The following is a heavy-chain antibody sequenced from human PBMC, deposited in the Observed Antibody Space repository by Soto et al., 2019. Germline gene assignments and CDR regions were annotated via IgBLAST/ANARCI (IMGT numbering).Heavy chain of an antibody. CDR1: GYTLTELS. D-gene: IGHD2-2*01. J-gene: IGHJ4*02. Sequence: QVQLVQSGAEVKKPGASVKVSCKVSGYTLTELSMHWVRQAPGKGLEWMGGFEPEDGETIYAQRFQGRVTMTEDTSTDTAYMELSSLGSEDTAVYYCETVDIVVVPADRPFAYWGQGTLVTVSS. CDR2: FEPEDGET. V-gene: IGHV1-24*01. CDR3: ETVDIVVVPADRPFAY.